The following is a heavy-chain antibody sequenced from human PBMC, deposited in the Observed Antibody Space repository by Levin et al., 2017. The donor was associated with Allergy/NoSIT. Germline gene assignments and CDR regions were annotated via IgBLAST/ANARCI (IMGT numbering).Heavy chain of an antibody. Sequence: LSLTCAASGFTFDDYAMHWVRQVPGKGLEWVSDISWNSGTRTYADSVKGRFTISRDNAKSSLFLQMNSLRPEDTALYYFAKDASASAAGNNYFDYWGQGTQVTVSS. V-gene: IGHV3-9*01. D-gene: IGHD6-13*01. CDR2: ISWNSGTR. CDR3: AKDASASAAGNNYFDY. J-gene: IGHJ4*02. CDR1: GFTFDDYA.